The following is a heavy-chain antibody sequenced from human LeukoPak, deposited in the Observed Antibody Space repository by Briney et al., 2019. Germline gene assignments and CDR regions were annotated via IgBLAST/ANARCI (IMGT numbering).Heavy chain of an antibody. J-gene: IGHJ3*02. CDR3: ATIRYGAFDI. V-gene: IGHV4-34*01. D-gene: IGHD3-9*01. CDR2: INHRGST. CDR1: GGSFSGYY. Sequence: SETLSLTCAVYGGSFSGYYWSWIRQPPGKGLEGIGEINHRGSTNYNPSLKSRVTISVDTSKNQFSLKLSSVTAADTAVYYCATIRYGAFDIWGQGTMVTVSS.